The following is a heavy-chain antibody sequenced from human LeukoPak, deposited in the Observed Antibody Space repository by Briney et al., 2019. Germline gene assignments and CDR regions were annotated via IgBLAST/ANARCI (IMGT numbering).Heavy chain of an antibody. D-gene: IGHD2-15*01. CDR3: ARDRAAPTWFFDL. J-gene: IGHJ2*01. V-gene: IGHV3-48*02. CDR2: ISAESNTI. Sequence: PGGSLRLSCAASGFALSIYSMNWVRQAPGEGLEWLSSISAESNTIYYADSVKGRLTSSRDNAKTSLYLQMNSLRDEDTAVYYCARDRAAPTWFFDLWGGGTLVLVSS. CDR1: GFALSIYS.